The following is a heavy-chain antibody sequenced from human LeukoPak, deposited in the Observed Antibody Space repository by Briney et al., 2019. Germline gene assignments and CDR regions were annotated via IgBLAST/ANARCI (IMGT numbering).Heavy chain of an antibody. CDR2: IDWDDDK. CDR3: SRSGGSSSRHGELDY. J-gene: IGHJ4*02. D-gene: IGHD6-6*01. Sequence: SGPALVKPTQTLTLTCSFSGFSLRTSGMCVSWVRQPPGKALEWLALIDWDDDKYYSTSLKTRLTISNDTSKNQVVLTMTMKNPVDTATYYCSRSGGSSSRHGELDYWGQGTLVTVPS. CDR1: GFSLRTSGMC. V-gene: IGHV2-70*20.